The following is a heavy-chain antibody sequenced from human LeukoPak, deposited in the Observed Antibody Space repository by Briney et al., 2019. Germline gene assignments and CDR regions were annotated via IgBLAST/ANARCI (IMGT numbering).Heavy chain of an antibody. CDR3: TRDRRDGYNYVDY. D-gene: IGHD5-24*01. Sequence: SETLSLTCTVSGGSISDYYWSWIRQPSGKGLEWIGYISYSGSTNYNPSLKSRGTMSVDTPKNQFSLKLNSVTPADTAIYYCTRDRRDGYNYVDYWGQGTLVTVSS. CDR1: GGSISDYY. J-gene: IGHJ4*02. CDR2: ISYSGST. V-gene: IGHV4-59*01.